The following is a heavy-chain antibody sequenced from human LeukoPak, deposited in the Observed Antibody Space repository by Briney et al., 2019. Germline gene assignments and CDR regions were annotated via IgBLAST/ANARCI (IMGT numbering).Heavy chain of an antibody. Sequence: GGSLRLSCAASGFTFSSYSMNWVRQAPGKGLEWVSSISSSSSYIYYADSVKGRFTISRDNAKNSLYLQMNSLSAEDTAVYYCARVATAKYYYDSSGLYPGYWGQGTLVTVSS. J-gene: IGHJ4*02. V-gene: IGHV3-21*01. D-gene: IGHD3-22*01. CDR3: ARVATAKYYYDSSGLYPGY. CDR2: ISSSSSYI. CDR1: GFTFSSYS.